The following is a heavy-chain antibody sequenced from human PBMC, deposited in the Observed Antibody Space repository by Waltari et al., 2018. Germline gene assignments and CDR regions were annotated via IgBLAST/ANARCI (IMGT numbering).Heavy chain of an antibody. D-gene: IGHD2-2*01. V-gene: IGHV4-31*03. CDR2: IYYSGST. CDR3: ARDRTGRHIVVVPAAIRTLDAFDI. CDR1: GGSISSDGYY. Sequence: QVQLQESGPGLVKPSQTLSLTCTVSGGSISSDGYYWSWSRQHHGKGLEWIGYIYYSGSTYYTPSLKSRVTISVDTSKNQFSLKLSSVTAADTAVYYCARDRTGRHIVVVPAAIRTLDAFDIWGQGTMVTVSS. J-gene: IGHJ3*02.